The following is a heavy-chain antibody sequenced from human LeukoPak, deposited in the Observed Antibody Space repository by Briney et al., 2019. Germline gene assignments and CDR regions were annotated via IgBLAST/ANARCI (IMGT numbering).Heavy chain of an antibody. CDR3: ATPIGLGRYYQH. D-gene: IGHD2-15*01. V-gene: IGHV1-24*01. J-gene: IGHJ4*02. CDR2: FDPEDGET. Sequence: GASVKASCKVSGYTLTELSMHWVRQAPGKGLEWMGGFDPEDGETIYAQKFQGRVTMTEDTSTDTAYMELSSLRSEDTAVYYCATPIGLGRYYQHWGQGTLVTVSS. CDR1: GYTLTELS.